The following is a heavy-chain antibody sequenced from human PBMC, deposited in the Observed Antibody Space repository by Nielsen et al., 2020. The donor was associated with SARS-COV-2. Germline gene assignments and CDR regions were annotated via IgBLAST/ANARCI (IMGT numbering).Heavy chain of an antibody. D-gene: IGHD3-22*01. J-gene: IGHJ4*02. V-gene: IGHV4-34*01. Sequence: WIRQPPGKGLEWIGEINHSGSAYYNPSLKSRVTISVDTSKNQFSLRVNSVTAADTAMYYCASLFHHYYDSSGYYYLDYWGQGTLVTVSS. CDR3: ASLFHHYYDSSGYYYLDY. CDR2: INHSGSA.